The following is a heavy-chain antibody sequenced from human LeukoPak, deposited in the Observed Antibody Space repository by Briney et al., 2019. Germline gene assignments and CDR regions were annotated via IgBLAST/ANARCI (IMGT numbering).Heavy chain of an antibody. CDR1: GFTFSSYG. CDR2: IRYDGSNK. J-gene: IGHJ3*02. D-gene: IGHD2-15*01. Sequence: PGGSLRLSCAASGFTFSSYGMHRVRQAPGKGLEWVAFIRYDGSNKYYADSVKGRFTISRDNSKNTLYLQMNSLRAEDTAVYYCATFQGEGGDAFDIWGQGTMVTVSS. CDR3: ATFQGEGGDAFDI. V-gene: IGHV3-30*02.